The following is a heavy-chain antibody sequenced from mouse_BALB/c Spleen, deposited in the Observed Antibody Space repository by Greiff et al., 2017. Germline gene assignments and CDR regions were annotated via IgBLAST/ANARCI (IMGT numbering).Heavy chain of an antibody. CDR1: GYSITSDYA. D-gene: IGHD1-1*01. J-gene: IGHJ4*01. CDR3: ARSSYYCSSWAMDY. CDR2: ISYSGST. Sequence: EVQGVESGPGLVKPSQSLSLSCTATGYSITSDYAWNWIRQFPGNKLGWMGYISYSGSTSYNPSLKSRSAITRDTSKNQFFLQLNSVTTEDTATYYCARSSYYCSSWAMDYWGQGTSVTVSA. V-gene: IGHV3-2*02.